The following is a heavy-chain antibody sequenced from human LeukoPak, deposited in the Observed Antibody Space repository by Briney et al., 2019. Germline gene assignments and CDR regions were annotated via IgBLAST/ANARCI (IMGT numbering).Heavy chain of an antibody. CDR2: INHSGST. Sequence: PSGTLSLTCAVYGGSFSGYYWSWIRQPPGKGLEWIGEINHSGSTNYNPSLKSRVTISVDTSKNQFSLKLSSVTAADTAVYYCATRDGDAYYYMDVWGKGTTVTVSS. J-gene: IGHJ6*03. V-gene: IGHV4-34*01. CDR3: ATRDGDAYYYMDV. CDR1: GGSFSGYY. D-gene: IGHD5-24*01.